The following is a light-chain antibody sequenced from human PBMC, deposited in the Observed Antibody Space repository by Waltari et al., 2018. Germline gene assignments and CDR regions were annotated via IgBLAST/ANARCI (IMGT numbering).Light chain of an antibody. V-gene: IGKV4-1*01. J-gene: IGKJ1*01. Sequence: DIVMTQSPDSLAVSLGERATINCKSSQSVLYSSNNRNYLAWYQQKPGQPPKMLIYWASTRESGAPDRFSGSGSGTDFTLTISSLQAEDVAVYYCHQYYSNRMWTFGQGTKVEIK. CDR2: WAS. CDR1: QSVLYSSNNRNY. CDR3: HQYYSNRMWT.